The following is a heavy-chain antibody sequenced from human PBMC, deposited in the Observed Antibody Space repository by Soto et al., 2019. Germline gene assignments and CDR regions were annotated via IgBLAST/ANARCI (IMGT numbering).Heavy chain of an antibody. Sequence: RRLSCAASGFTFSDYYMSWIRQAPGKGLEWVSYISSSSGYTNYADSVKGRFTISGDNAKNSLYLQMNSLRAEDTAVYYCAKEYGRLDYWGQGTLVTVSS. V-gene: IGHV3-11*06. CDR1: GFTFSDYY. CDR2: ISSSSGYT. D-gene: IGHD4-17*01. CDR3: AKEYGRLDY. J-gene: IGHJ4*02.